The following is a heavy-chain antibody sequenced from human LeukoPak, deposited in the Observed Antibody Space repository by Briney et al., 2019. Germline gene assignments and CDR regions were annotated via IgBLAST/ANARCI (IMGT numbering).Heavy chain of an antibody. Sequence: TGGSLRLSCAASGFTFSSYWMHWVRQAPGKGLVWVSRITSDGTSTSSADSVKGRFTISRDNAKNTLYLQMNSLRAEDTAVYYCARDSYGYSDYWGQETLVTVSS. CDR1: GFTFSSYW. J-gene: IGHJ4*02. CDR3: ARDSYGYSDY. CDR2: ITSDGTST. V-gene: IGHV3-74*01. D-gene: IGHD5-24*01.